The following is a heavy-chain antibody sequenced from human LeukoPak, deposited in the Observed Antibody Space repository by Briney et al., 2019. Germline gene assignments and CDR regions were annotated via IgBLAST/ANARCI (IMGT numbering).Heavy chain of an antibody. D-gene: IGHD7-27*01. Sequence: GGSLRLSCAASGFTFSSYAMNWARQAPGKGLEWVSFISTSSSYADSVKGRFTISRDNAKNSLYLQMNSLRAEDTAVYYCARGYWGYFDSWGQGTLVTVSS. V-gene: IGHV3-21*01. CDR2: ISTSSSY. CDR3: ARGYWGYFDS. CDR1: GFTFSSYA. J-gene: IGHJ4*02.